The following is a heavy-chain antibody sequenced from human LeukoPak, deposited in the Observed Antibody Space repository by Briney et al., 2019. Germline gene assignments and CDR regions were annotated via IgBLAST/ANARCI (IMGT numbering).Heavy chain of an antibody. CDR1: GFTFSSYA. J-gene: IGHJ3*02. Sequence: GGSLRLSCAASGFTFSSYAMHWVRQAPGKGLEWVAVISYDGSNKYYADSVKGRFTISRDNSKNTLYLQMNSLRAEDTAVYYCTSCYKGDAFDIWGQGTMVTVSS. V-gene: IGHV3-30-3*01. D-gene: IGHD2-2*02. CDR3: TSCYKGDAFDI. CDR2: ISYDGSNK.